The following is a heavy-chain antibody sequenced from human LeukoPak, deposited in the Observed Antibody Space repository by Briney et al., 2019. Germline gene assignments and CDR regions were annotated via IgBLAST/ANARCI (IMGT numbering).Heavy chain of an antibody. CDR2: ISWNSGAK. CDR3: AKARLMAAPFYYYGMDV. Sequence: GRSLRLSCAASGFDFEDYAIHWVRQVPGKGLEWVSGISWNSGAKAYADSVRGRFTISRDNAKNSLYLQMNSLRGEDTALYYCAKARLMAAPFYYYGMDVWGPGTTVTVSS. J-gene: IGHJ6*02. D-gene: IGHD5-24*01. V-gene: IGHV3-9*01. CDR1: GFDFEDYA.